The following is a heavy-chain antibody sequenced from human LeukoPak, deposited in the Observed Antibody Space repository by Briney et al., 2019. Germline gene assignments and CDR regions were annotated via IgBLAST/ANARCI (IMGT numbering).Heavy chain of an antibody. V-gene: IGHV3-23*01. J-gene: IGHJ4*02. D-gene: IGHD6-13*01. CDR1: GFTFSSYA. Sequence: GGSLRLSCAASGFTFSSYAMSWVRQAPGKGLEWVAAISGSGGSTYYADSVKGRFTISRDNSKNTLYLQMNSLRAEDTAVYYCAKDPGYSSSWDYFDYWGQGTLVTVSS. CDR3: AKDPGYSSSWDYFDY. CDR2: ISGSGGST.